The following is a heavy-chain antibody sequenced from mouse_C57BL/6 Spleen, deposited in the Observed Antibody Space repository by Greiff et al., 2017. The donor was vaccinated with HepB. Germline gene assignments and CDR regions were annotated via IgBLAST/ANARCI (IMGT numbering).Heavy chain of an antibody. D-gene: IGHD3-2*02. CDR3: TRHASSSYRGYYFDY. CDR1: GFTFSSYT. J-gene: IGHJ2*01. Sequence: EVQLVESGGGLVKPGGSLKLSCAASGFTFSSYTMSWVRQTPEKRLEWVATISGGGGNTSYPDSVKGRFNISRDNAKNTLYLQMSSLRSEDTALYYCTRHASSSYRGYYFDYWGQGTTLTVSS. CDR2: ISGGGGNT. V-gene: IGHV5-9*01.